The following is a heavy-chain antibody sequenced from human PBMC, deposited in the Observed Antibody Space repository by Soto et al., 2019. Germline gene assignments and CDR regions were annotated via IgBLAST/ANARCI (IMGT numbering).Heavy chain of an antibody. Sequence: PGGTLCLSCVASGGMFTRSTKNWGCQAPGKGLEWVSSITSASDYIFYADPVKGRFTIYRDNDKTSLSLQMNSLRAEDTAVYYCARVGIGASTPLDIWGQGTMVTVSS. CDR1: GGMFTRST. D-gene: IGHD3-16*01. V-gene: IGHV3-21*01. CDR2: ITSASDYI. CDR3: ARVGIGASTPLDI. J-gene: IGHJ3*02.